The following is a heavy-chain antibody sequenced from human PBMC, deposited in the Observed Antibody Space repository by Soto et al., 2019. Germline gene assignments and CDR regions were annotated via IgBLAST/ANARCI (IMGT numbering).Heavy chain of an antibody. J-gene: IGHJ4*02. CDR3: AKDWLKTRYSSGWYANY. Sequence: PGGSLRLSCAASGFTFSSYGMHWVRQAPGKGLEWVAVISYDGSNKYYADSVKGRFTISRDNSKNTLYLQMNSLRAEDTAVYYCAKDWLKTRYSSGWYANYWGQGTLVTAPQ. D-gene: IGHD6-19*01. CDR2: ISYDGSNK. CDR1: GFTFSSYG. V-gene: IGHV3-30*18.